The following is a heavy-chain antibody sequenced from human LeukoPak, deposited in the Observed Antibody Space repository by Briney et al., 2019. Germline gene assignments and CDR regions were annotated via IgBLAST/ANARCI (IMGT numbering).Heavy chain of an antibody. D-gene: IGHD1-7*01. V-gene: IGHV3-53*01. CDR2: IYTGGTT. CDR3: ARDKSWNYLGY. Sequence: GGSLRLSCVASGFTVSNNYMSWVRQAPGKGLEWVSVIYTGGTTYYADSVKGRFTTSRDTSKNTLYLQMNSQSAEDTAVYYCARDKSWNYLGYWGPGTLVTVSS. J-gene: IGHJ4*02. CDR1: GFTVSNNY.